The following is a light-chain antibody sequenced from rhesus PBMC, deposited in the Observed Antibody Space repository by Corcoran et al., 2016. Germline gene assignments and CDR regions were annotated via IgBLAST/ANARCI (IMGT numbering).Light chain of an antibody. Sequence: DIQMTQSPSSLSASVGDTVPITCRASQGISRYLNWFQQKPGKAPKLLIYAASSLESGVPSRFSGSGSGTEVTLTISSLQPEDFAAYYCLQHNSYPLTFGGGTKVEIK. V-gene: IGKV1-28*01. CDR3: LQHNSYPLT. J-gene: IGKJ4*01. CDR1: QGISRY. CDR2: AAS.